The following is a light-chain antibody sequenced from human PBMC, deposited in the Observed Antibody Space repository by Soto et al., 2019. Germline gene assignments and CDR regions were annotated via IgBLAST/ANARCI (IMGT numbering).Light chain of an antibody. Sequence: EVVLTQSPVTLSLSPVERANLSCRASQIFRGLLAWYQQKPGQAPRLLIYHAYNRATGTPPRFSASGSGTDFTLTISSLEPEDSAVYYCQPRHMWPITFGQGTRLEIK. CDR2: HAY. J-gene: IGKJ5*01. CDR3: QPRHMWPIT. CDR1: QIFRGL. V-gene: IGKV3-11*01.